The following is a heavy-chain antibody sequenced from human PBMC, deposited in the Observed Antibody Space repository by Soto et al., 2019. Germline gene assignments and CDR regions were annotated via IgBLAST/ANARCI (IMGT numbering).Heavy chain of an antibody. Sequence: GGSLRLSCAASGFTFSSYEMNWVRQAPGKGLEWVSYISSSGSTIYYADSVKGRFTISRDNAKNSLYLQMNSLRAEDTAVYYCARDEGYDILTGYYYYGMDVWGQGTTVTVSS. CDR3: ARDEGYDILTGYYYYGMDV. CDR2: ISSSGSTI. V-gene: IGHV3-48*03. CDR1: GFTFSSYE. J-gene: IGHJ6*02. D-gene: IGHD3-9*01.